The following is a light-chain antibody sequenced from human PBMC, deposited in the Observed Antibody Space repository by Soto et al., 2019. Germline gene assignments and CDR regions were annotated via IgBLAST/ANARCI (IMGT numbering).Light chain of an antibody. V-gene: IGLV2-14*01. J-gene: IGLJ3*02. Sequence: QSALTQPASVSGSLGQSITISCTGSNRDIGAYNLVSWYQQYPDTAPKLIIYEVRNRPSGVSYRFTGSRSGNTASLTISALQADVEPTFYCSSYTTTSTLLFGGGTKVTVL. CDR3: SSYTTTSTLL. CDR1: NRDIGAYNL. CDR2: EVR.